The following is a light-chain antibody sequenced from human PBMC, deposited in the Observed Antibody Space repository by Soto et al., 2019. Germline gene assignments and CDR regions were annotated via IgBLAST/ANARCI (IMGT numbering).Light chain of an antibody. V-gene: IGKV3-20*01. J-gene: IGKJ1*01. CDR1: QSVSSSY. CDR3: QQYGSQGT. Sequence: EIVLTQSPGTLSLSPGERATLSCRASQSVSSSYLAWYQQKPGQAPRLLIYGASSRATGIPDRFSGSGSGTDFTLTISSLEPEDFAVYYCQQYGSQGTFGQGTKVDIK. CDR2: GAS.